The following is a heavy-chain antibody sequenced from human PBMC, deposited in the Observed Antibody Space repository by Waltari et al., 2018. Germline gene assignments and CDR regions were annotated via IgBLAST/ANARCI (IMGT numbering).Heavy chain of an antibody. J-gene: IGHJ4*02. CDR2: ISGSGDTS. D-gene: IGHD6-6*01. V-gene: IGHV3-23*01. CDR3: AKDFSPSWYSSSSDLGYFDD. Sequence: EVQMLESGGGLVQRGGSLRLSCAASGFTFSSYAMSWVRQAPGKGLEWVSGISGSGDTSNYADSVKGRLTISRDKSKSTLYRQMNSLRDEDTAIYYCAKDFSPSWYSSSSDLGYFDDWGQGTLVTVSS. CDR1: GFTFSSYA.